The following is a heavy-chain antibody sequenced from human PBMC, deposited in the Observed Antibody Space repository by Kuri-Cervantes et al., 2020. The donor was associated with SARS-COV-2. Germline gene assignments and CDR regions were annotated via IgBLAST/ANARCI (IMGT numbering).Heavy chain of an antibody. CDR3: ANTAGSSGG. V-gene: IGHV4-34*01. CDR1: GGSFSGYY. D-gene: IGHD6-19*01. Sequence: ESLKITCAVYGGSFSGYYWSWIRQPPGKGLEWIGEINHSGSTNYNPSLKSRVTISVDTSKNQFSLKLSSVTAADTAVYYCANTAGSSGGWGQGTLVTVSS. CDR2: INHSGST. J-gene: IGHJ4*02.